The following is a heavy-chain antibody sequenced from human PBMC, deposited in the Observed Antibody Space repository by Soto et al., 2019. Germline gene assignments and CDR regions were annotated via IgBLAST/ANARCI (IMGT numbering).Heavy chain of an antibody. D-gene: IGHD3-10*01. CDR3: AKVRVGVLLWFGQIDY. V-gene: IGHV3-23*01. Sequence: GGSLRLSCAASGFTFSSYAMSWVRQAPGKGLEWVSAISGSGGSTYYADSVKGRFTISRDNSKNTLYLQMNSLRAEDTAVYYCAKVRVGVLLWFGQIDYWGQGTLVTVSS. CDR2: ISGSGGST. CDR1: GFTFSSYA. J-gene: IGHJ4*02.